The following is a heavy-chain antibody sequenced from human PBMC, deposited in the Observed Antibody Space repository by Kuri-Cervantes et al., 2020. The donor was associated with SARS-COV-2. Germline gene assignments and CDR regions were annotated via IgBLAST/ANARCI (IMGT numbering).Heavy chain of an antibody. V-gene: IGHV3-9*03. CDR3: ARGVVAATPGFFQH. CDR1: GFTFDDYD. D-gene: IGHD2-15*01. J-gene: IGHJ1*01. Sequence: SLRLSCAASGFTFDDYDMHWVRQAPGKGLEWVSGISWNSGSIGYADSVKGRFTISRDNAKNSLYLQMNSLRAEDMALYYCARGVVAATPGFFQHWGQGTLVTVSS. CDR2: ISWNSGSI.